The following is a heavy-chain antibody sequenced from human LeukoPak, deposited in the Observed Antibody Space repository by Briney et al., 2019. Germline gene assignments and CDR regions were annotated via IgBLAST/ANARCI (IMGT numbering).Heavy chain of an antibody. J-gene: IGHJ4*02. D-gene: IGHD5-18*01. CDR2: INPNSGGT. Sequence: GASVKVSCKASGYTFTGYYMHWVRQAPGQGLEWMGWINPNSGGTIYAQKFQGRVTMTRDTSISTAYMELSRLRSDDTAVYYCARFQSGYYYFDYWGQGTLVTVSS. V-gene: IGHV1-2*02. CDR1: GYTFTGYY. CDR3: ARFQSGYYYFDY.